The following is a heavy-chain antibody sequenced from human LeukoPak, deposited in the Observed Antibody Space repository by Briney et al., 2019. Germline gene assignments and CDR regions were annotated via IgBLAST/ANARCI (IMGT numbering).Heavy chain of an antibody. Sequence: PGGSLRLSCAASGFTLSNYWMHWVRQAPGKGLVWVARLDPDGSSTYYADSVKGRFTISRDNAKNTLYLQMNSLRAEDTAVYYCARALGTNSNSWGQGTLVTVSS. D-gene: IGHD2-8*01. CDR3: ARALGTNSNS. CDR2: LDPDGSST. CDR1: GFTLSNYW. V-gene: IGHV3-74*01. J-gene: IGHJ4*02.